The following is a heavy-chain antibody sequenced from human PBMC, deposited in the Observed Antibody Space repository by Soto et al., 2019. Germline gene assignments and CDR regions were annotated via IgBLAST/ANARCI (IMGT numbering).Heavy chain of an antibody. CDR2: MKTKTYGGTP. V-gene: IGHV3-15*01. Sequence: EVQLVESGGGLVKSGGSLRLSCAASGFTFSNAWMSWVRQATGKGLEWVGRMKTKTYGGTPDYAAPVKGRFTISREDSNHTLYLQINSLKTDVTAVYDFTTAAQDAGAGGGRGYWGQGTLVSVSS. CDR3: TTAAQDAGAGGGRGY. D-gene: IGHD6-13*01. CDR1: GFTFSNAW. J-gene: IGHJ4*02.